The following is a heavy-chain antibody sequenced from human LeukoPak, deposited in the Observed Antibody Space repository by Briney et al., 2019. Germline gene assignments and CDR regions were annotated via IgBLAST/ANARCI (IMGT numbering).Heavy chain of an antibody. CDR1: GFTFSSYA. CDR2: STGSGGTT. V-gene: IGHV3-23*01. CDR3: AKTLTRYCSGGSCYSIDY. J-gene: IGHJ4*02. Sequence: GGSLRLSCAASGFTFSSYAMTWVRQAPGRGLEWVSASTGSGGTTYYADSVMGRFTISRDNSKNTLYLQMNSLRAEDTAVYYCAKTLTRYCSGGSCYSIDYWGQGTLVTVSS. D-gene: IGHD2-15*01.